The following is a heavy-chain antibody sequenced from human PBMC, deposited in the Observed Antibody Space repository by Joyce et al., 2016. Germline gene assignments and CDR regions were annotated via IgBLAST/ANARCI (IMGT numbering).Heavy chain of an antibody. CDR2: IIPFFGAA. D-gene: IGHD1-14*01. Sequence: QVLLVQSGATVKRPGSSLRVSCKSSGGAFSNFTVNWVRQAPGQRLEWMGGIIPFFGAAKYAEHFQGRVTLTADLSTRTAYMELSSLTSADTAVYYCARGGTSSVHYFFYTLDVWGPGTTVIVSS. CDR1: GGAFSNFT. CDR3: ARGGTSSVHYFFYTLDV. J-gene: IGHJ6*02. V-gene: IGHV1-69*12.